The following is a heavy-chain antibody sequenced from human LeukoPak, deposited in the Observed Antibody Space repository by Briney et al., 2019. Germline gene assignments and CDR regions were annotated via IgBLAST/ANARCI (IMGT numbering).Heavy chain of an antibody. D-gene: IGHD2/OR15-2a*01. CDR3: TRIRHCDSTYCPDAFDI. J-gene: IGHJ3*02. Sequence: GSLTLSCAASAFSFTNYAMSWVRHAPGEWLEWVSALTASSGRTYSADSVKGRFTISRDNSKSTLYLQMDSLSAEDAAVYYCTRIRHCDSTYCPDAFDIWGQGTMVTVSS. CDR2: LTASSGRT. CDR1: AFSFTNYA. V-gene: IGHV3-23*01.